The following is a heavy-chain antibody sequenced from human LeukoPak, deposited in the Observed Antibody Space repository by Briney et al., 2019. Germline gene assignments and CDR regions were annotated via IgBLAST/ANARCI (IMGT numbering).Heavy chain of an antibody. CDR3: ARDLESWNPVGNWFDP. J-gene: IGHJ5*02. CDR2: IYSSGST. V-gene: IGHV4-4*07. CDR1: GGSISSYY. D-gene: IGHD1-1*01. Sequence: PSETLSLTCTVSGGSISSYYWSWIRQPAGKGLEWIGRIYSSGSTGYNPSLKSRLTISIDTSKNQFFLELTSVTAADTAVYFCARDLESWNPVGNWFDPWGQGKLVTVSS.